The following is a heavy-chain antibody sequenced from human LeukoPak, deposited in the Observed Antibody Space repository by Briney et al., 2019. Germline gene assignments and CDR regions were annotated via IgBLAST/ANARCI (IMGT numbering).Heavy chain of an antibody. V-gene: IGHV3-11*04. J-gene: IGHJ3*02. D-gene: IGHD5-12*01. CDR2: ISSSGSTI. CDR3: ARPKTKVASGAFDI. Sequence: GGSLRLSCAASGFTFTDYYMSWIRQAPGKGLEWVSYISSSGSTIYYADSVKGRFTISRDNAKNSLYRQMNSLRAEDTAVYYCARPKTKVASGAFDIWGQGTMVTVSS. CDR1: GFTFTDYY.